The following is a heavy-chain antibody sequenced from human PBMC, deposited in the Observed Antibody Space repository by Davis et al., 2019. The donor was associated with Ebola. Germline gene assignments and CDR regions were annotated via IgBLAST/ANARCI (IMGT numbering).Heavy chain of an antibody. V-gene: IGHV7-4-1*02. Sequence: ASVKVSCKASGYTFRSYAMNWVRQAPGQGLEWLGLIDTNTGNPTFAQAFTGRFVFSLDTSVTTAYLQISSLKTADTAVYYCARDQGAGYYDAFDLWGQGTMVTVSS. CDR1: GYTFRSYA. CDR2: IDTNTGNP. J-gene: IGHJ3*01. D-gene: IGHD2-2*03. CDR3: ARDQGAGYYDAFDL.